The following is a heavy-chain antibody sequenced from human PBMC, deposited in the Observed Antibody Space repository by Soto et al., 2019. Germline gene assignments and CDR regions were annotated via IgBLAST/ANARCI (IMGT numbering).Heavy chain of an antibody. D-gene: IGHD1-26*01. V-gene: IGHV1-69*13. CDR2: IISLFGTA. J-gene: IGHJ6*02. CDR3: ANYLYYYYGMDV. Sequence: AVQVSCKDCGGTFSSYAMIWVGQAPAEGSEWMGGIISLFGTANYAQKFQGRVTITADESTSTAYIELSSLKSEDTAVYYCANYLYYYYGMDVWGQGTTVTVSS. CDR1: GGTFSSYA.